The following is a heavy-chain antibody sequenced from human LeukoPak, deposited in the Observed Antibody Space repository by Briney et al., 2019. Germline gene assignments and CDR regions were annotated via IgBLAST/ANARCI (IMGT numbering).Heavy chain of an antibody. CDR3: AGLIPEADYTRYYYYYGMDL. Sequence: SETLSLTCAVYGGSFSDFYWSWIRQPPGKGLEWIGEIVHSGSTNYNPSFKSRVSISVDTSKNQFSLRLSSVTAADTAVYFCAGLIPEADYTRYYYYYGMDLWGQGTTVTVSS. CDR2: IVHSGST. J-gene: IGHJ6*02. D-gene: IGHD4-11*01. V-gene: IGHV4-34*12. CDR1: GGSFSDFY.